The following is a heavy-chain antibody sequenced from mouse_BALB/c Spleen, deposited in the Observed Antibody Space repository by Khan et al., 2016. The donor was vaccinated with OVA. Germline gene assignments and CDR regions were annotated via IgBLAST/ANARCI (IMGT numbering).Heavy chain of an antibody. CDR1: GFSLSSYN. CDR2: IWGGGGT. Sequence: QVQLKESGPVLVAPSQSLSITCTVSGFSLSSYNIHWVRQPPGKGLEWLGMIWGGGGTDYNSTLKSRLSISKDNSKSQVFLKMNSLQTDDSAMYYCARAYYRYDGYYAMDYWGQGTSVTVSS. V-gene: IGHV2-6-4*01. D-gene: IGHD2-14*01. CDR3: ARAYYRYDGYYAMDY. J-gene: IGHJ4*01.